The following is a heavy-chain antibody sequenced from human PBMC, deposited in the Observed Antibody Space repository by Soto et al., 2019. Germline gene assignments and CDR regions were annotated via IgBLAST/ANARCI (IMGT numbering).Heavy chain of an antibody. Sequence: GGSLRLSCAASGFTLSSYAMSWVRRAPGKGLEWVSAISATGGSTYYADSVKGRFTISRDNSKNTLSLQMNSLRAEDTAVYYCARRSSGWYFDYWGQGTLVTVSS. CDR3: ARRSSGWYFDY. V-gene: IGHV3-23*01. D-gene: IGHD6-19*01. CDR1: GFTLSSYA. CDR2: ISATGGST. J-gene: IGHJ4*02.